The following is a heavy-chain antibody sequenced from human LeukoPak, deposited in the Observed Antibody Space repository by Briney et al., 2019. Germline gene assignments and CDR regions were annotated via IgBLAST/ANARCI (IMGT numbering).Heavy chain of an antibody. Sequence: PGGSLRLSCAASGFTFSSYWMSWVRQAPGKGLEWVANIKQDGSEKYYVDSVKGRFTISRDNAKNSLYLQMNSLRAEDTAVYYCARDPLYYYDSSGPGFDYWGQGTLVTVSS. J-gene: IGHJ4*02. CDR2: IKQDGSEK. CDR1: GFTFSSYW. V-gene: IGHV3-7*01. CDR3: ARDPLYYYDSSGPGFDY. D-gene: IGHD3-22*01.